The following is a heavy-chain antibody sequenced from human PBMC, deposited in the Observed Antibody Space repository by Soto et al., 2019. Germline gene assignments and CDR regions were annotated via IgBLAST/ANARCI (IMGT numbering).Heavy chain of an antibody. D-gene: IGHD6-13*01. CDR1: GFTFSSYA. CDR3: ARDYKQQLRRYYYYGMDV. J-gene: IGHJ6*02. Sequence: PVGSLRLSGAASGFTFSSYAMHWVRQAPGKGLEWVAVISYDGSNKYYADSVKGRFTISRDNSKNTLYLQMNSLRAEDTAVYYCARDYKQQLRRYYYYGMDVWGQGTTVTVSS. CDR2: ISYDGSNK. V-gene: IGHV3-30-3*01.